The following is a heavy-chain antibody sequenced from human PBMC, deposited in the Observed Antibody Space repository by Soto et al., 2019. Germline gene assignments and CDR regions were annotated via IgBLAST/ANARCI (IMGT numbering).Heavy chain of an antibody. J-gene: IGHJ3*02. CDR1: GGSISSSSYY. CDR3: ARPFMVGVGGVFDI. CDR2: INYSGTT. Sequence: QLLESGPGLAQPSETLSLICTVSGGSISSSSYYWGWIRQPPGKGLEWIGSINYSGTTYYNPSLQSRVTLGVDTSKNQFCLKLSAVTAADTAVYYCARPFMVGVGGVFDIWGQGTIVTVSS. D-gene: IGHD2-8*02. V-gene: IGHV4-39*01.